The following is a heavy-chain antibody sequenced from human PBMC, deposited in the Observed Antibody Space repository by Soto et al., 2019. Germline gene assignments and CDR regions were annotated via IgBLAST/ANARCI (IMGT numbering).Heavy chain of an antibody. CDR2: IIPIFGTA. CDR1: GGTFSSYA. J-gene: IGHJ5*02. V-gene: IGHV1-69*13. CDR3: VRAHYTYYYDSSGYSQA. D-gene: IGHD3-22*01. Sequence: SVKVSCKASGGTFSSYAISWVRQAPGQGLEWMGGIIPIFGTANYAQKFQGRVTITADESTSTAYMELSSLRSEDTAVYYCVRAHYTYYYDSSGYSQAWGQGTLVTVSS.